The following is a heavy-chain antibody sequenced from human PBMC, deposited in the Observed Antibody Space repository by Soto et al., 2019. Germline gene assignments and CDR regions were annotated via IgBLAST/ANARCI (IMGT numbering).Heavy chain of an antibody. CDR1: GYTFFNYD. J-gene: IGHJ4*02. V-gene: IGHV1-58*02. CDR2: IVVGSGNT. Sequence: SVKVSCKASGYTFFNYDMSWVRQAPGQRLEWIGWIVVGSGNTNYAQKFQERVTITRDMSTSTAYMELSSLRSEDTAVYYCAAFYDSSGYYPWYFYSWGQGPLVTVPA. CDR3: AAFYDSSGYYPWYFYS. D-gene: IGHD3-22*01.